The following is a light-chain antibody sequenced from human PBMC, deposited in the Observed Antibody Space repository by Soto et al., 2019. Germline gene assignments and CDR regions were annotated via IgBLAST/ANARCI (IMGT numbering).Light chain of an antibody. V-gene: IGKV3-20*01. CDR3: QQYGSSPPKT. CDR2: GAA. Sequence: EIELTQSPCSLSLSPGERATLSCRAIQSVSSSYFAWYQQKPGQAPRLLIDGAASRATGIPDRFSGSGSGTDFTLTISRLEPEDFAVYYCQQYGSSPPKTFGQGTKV. J-gene: IGKJ1*01. CDR1: QSVSSSY.